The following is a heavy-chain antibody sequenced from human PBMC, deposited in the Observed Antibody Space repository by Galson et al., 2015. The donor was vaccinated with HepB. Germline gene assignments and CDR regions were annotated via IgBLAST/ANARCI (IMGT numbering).Heavy chain of an antibody. J-gene: IGHJ4*02. CDR1: GYTFTDYY. Sequence: VKVSCKVSGYTFTDYYMHWVQQAPGKGLEWMGLVDPEDGETIYAEKFQGRVTITADTSTDTAYMELSSLRSEDTAVYYCATFGGWAAAGIGSYWGQGTLVTVSS. V-gene: IGHV1-69-2*01. CDR2: VDPEDGET. CDR3: ATFGGWAAAGIGSY. D-gene: IGHD6-13*01.